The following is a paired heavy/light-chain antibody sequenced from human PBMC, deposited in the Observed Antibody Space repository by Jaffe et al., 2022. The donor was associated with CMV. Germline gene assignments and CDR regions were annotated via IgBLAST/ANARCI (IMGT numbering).Heavy chain of an antibody. CDR3: AKDRLAKGIDY. J-gene: IGHJ4*02. CDR1: GFTFSSYA. Sequence: EVQLLESGGGLVQPGGSLRLSCAASGFTFSSYAMSWVRQAPGKGLEWVSAISGSGGSTFYADSVKGRFTISRDNSKNTLYLQMNNLRAEDTAVYYCAKDRLAKGIDYWGQGILVTVSS. V-gene: IGHV3-23*01. CDR2: ISGSGGST. D-gene: IGHD1-26*01.
Light chain of an antibody. J-gene: IGKJ3*01. V-gene: IGKV1-16*02. CDR3: QQYNSYPPT. CDR2: AAS. CDR1: QGISNY. Sequence: DIQMTQSPSSLSASVGDRVTITCRASQGISNYLAWFQQKPGKAPKCLIYAASSLQRGVPSKFSGSGSGTDFTLTISSLQPEDFATYFCQQYNSYPPTFGPGTTVDIK.